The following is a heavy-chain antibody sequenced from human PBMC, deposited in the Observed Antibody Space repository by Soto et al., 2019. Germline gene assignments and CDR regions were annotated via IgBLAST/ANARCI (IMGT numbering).Heavy chain of an antibody. J-gene: IGHJ6*02. D-gene: IGHD4-4*01. CDR2: INAGNGNT. V-gene: IGHV1-3*01. CDR3: ASSYSNYALIDYYYYGMDV. CDR1: GYTFTSYA. Sequence: ASVKVSCKASGYTFTSYAMHWVRQAPGQRLEWMGWINAGNGNTKYSQKFQGRVTITRDTSASTAYMELSSLRSEDTAVYYCASSYSNYALIDYYYYGMDVWGQGTTSPSP.